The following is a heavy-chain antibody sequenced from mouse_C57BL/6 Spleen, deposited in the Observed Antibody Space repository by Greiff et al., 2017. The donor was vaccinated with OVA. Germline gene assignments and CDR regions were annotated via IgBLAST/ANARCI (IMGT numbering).Heavy chain of an antibody. D-gene: IGHD3-3*01. J-gene: IGHJ3*01. CDR1: GFTFSSYG. V-gene: IGHV5-6*01. CDR2: ISSGGSYT. Sequence: EVQVVESGGDLVKPGGSLKLSCAASGFTFSSYGMSWVRQTPDKRLEWVATISSGGSYTYYPDSVKGRFTISRDNAKNTLYLQMSSLKSEDTAMYHCAREGTSWFAYWGQGTLVTVSA. CDR3: AREGTSWFAY.